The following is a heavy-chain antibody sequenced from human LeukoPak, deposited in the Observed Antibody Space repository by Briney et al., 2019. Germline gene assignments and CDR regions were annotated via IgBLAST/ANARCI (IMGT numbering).Heavy chain of an antibody. CDR1: GDNCKNYG. CDR3: ARDRSNSDF. J-gene: IGHJ4*02. D-gene: IGHD4-11*01. CDR2: VRADNGKT. Sequence: ASVKVSCKTSGDNCKNYGISWVRQAPGQGLKWMGWVRADNGKTDYTQKFQDRVTMTADTSTNTAYMELRSLRSDDTAVYYCARDRSNSDFWGQGTLVTVS. V-gene: IGHV1-18*01.